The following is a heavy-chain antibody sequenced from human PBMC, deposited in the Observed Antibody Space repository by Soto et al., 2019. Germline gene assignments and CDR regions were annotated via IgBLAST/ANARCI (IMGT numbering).Heavy chain of an antibody. D-gene: IGHD1-26*01. CDR3: ARDGRVGATYDC. Sequence: QVQLVQSGAEVKKPGASVKVSCKASGYTFTSYGISWVRQAPGQGLEWMGWISSYNGNTNNAQQLQGRVTMTTDTSTSTTYRELSSMRSNDMAVYYCARDGRVGATYDCWRQGNLVTVSS. CDR2: ISSYNGNT. V-gene: IGHV1-18*03. J-gene: IGHJ4*02. CDR1: GYTFTSYG.